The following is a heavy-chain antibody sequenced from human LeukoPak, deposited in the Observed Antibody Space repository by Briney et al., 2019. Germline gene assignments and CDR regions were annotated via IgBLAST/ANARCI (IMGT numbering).Heavy chain of an antibody. CDR3: ARALGSSSWRPFDY. V-gene: IGHV4-59*01. CDR2: ISYSGNT. CDR1: GGSISPYF. J-gene: IGHJ4*02. Sequence: SETLSLTCTVSGGSISPYFWSWIRQPPGKGLEWIGYISYSGNTNYNPSLKSRVTISVDTAKNQVSLQLTSVTAVDTAVYYCARALGSSSWRPFDYWGQGTLVTVSS. D-gene: IGHD6-13*01.